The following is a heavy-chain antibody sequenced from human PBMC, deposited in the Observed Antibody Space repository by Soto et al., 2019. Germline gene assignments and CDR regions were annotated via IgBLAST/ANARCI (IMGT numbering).Heavy chain of an antibody. D-gene: IGHD6-19*01. J-gene: IGHJ4*02. CDR2: IYWDDDK. CDR1: GFSLSTSAVG. CDR3: AHGSGWLHDY. V-gene: IGHV2-5*02. Sequence: QITLKESGPTLVKPTQTLTLTCSFSGFSLSTSAVGVGWIRQPPGKAPEWLALIYWDDDKQYSPSLKSRLTITKATSQKHVVLTMTNMATVDTATYHCAHGSGWLHDYWGQGILVTVSS.